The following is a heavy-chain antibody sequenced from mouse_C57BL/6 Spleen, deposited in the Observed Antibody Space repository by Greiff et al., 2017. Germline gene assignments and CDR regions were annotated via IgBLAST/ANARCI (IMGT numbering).Heavy chain of an antibody. CDR1: GFTFSSYG. D-gene: IGHD4-1*01. J-gene: IGHJ2*01. V-gene: IGHV5-6*02. Sequence: EVMLVESGGDLVKPGGSLKLSCAASGFTFSSYGMSWVRQTPDKRLEWVATISSGGSYTYYPDSVKGRFTISRDNAKNTLYLQMSSLKSEDTAMYYCARGWENDFDYWGQGTTLTVSS. CDR3: ARGWENDFDY. CDR2: ISSGGSYT.